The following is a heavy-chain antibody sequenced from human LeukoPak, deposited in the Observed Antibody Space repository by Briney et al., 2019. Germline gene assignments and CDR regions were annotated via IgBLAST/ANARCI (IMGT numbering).Heavy chain of an antibody. D-gene: IGHD6-19*01. CDR2: ISSSGSST. J-gene: IGHJ4*02. CDR1: GFTFSSSS. CDR3: AGLGCSSATCFDY. Sequence: GGSLRLSCVASGFTFSSSSMNWVRQAPGKGLEWVSYISSSGSSTYYADSVKGRFTISRDNAKNSLYLQMNSLRVEDTAVYYCAGLGCSSATCFDYWGQGTLVTVSS. V-gene: IGHV3-48*01.